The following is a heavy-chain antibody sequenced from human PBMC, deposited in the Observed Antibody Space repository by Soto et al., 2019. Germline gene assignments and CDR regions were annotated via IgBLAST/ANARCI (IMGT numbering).Heavy chain of an antibody. D-gene: IGHD2-8*02. Sequence: EVQLVESGGVLVKPGGSLRLSCAASGLTLKSAWMSWVRQAPGKGLEWVGRIESQVNRGTTDYAPPVKGRFTTSRDDSANIVYLQMTSLKAEDTAVYFCATYCDGGACYSALDVWGQGTLVTVSS. CDR3: ATYCDGGACYSALDV. CDR1: GLTLKSAW. CDR2: IESQVNRGTT. J-gene: IGHJ3*01. V-gene: IGHV3-15*04.